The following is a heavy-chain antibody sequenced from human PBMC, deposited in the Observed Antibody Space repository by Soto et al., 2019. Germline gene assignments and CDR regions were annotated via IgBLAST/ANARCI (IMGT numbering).Heavy chain of an antibody. J-gene: IGHJ4*02. CDR1: GGSFSGYY. CDR3: ARRGSYGSGSIDY. D-gene: IGHD3-10*01. CDR2: INHSGST. V-gene: IGHV4-34*01. Sequence: SETLSLTCAVYGGSFSGYYWSWIRQPPGKGLEWIGEINHSGSTNYNPSLKSRVTISVDTSKNQFSLKLSSVTAADTAVYYCARRGSYGSGSIDYWGQGTLVTV.